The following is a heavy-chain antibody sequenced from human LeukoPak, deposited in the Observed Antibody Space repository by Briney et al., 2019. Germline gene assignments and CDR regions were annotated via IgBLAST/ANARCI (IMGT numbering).Heavy chain of an antibody. J-gene: IGHJ4*02. V-gene: IGHV3-30-3*01. CDR2: ISYDGSNK. CDR1: GFTFSSYA. CDR3: ARDRDSSGWPGGIFDY. Sequence: GRSLRLSCAASGFTFSSYAMHWVRQAPGKGLEWVALISYDGSNKYYADSVKGRFTISRDNSKNTLYLQMNSLRAEDTAVYYCARDRDSSGWPGGIFDYWGQGSLVTVSS. D-gene: IGHD6-19*01.